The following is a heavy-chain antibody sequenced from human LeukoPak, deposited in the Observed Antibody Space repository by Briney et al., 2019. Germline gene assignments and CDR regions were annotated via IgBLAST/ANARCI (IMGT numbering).Heavy chain of an antibody. CDR3: ARSGIAAAGTSDY. V-gene: IGHV3-30-3*01. Sequence: GRSLRLSCAASGFTFSSYAMHWVRRAPGKGLEWVAVISYDGSNKYYADSVKGRFTISRDNSKNTLYLQMNSLRAEDTAVYYCARSGIAAAGTSDYWGQGTLVTVSS. CDR1: GFTFSSYA. J-gene: IGHJ4*02. CDR2: ISYDGSNK. D-gene: IGHD6-13*01.